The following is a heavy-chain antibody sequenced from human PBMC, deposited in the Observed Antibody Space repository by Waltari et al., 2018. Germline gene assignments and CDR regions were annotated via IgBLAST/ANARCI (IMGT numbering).Heavy chain of an antibody. V-gene: IGHV1-8*01. CDR3: ARVSHSSSSAYYYYGMDV. Sequence: QVQLVQSGAEVKKPGASVKVSCKASGYTFTSYDINWVRQATGQGLEWMGWMNPNMGKKGYDRKFQGIVTMTRNTSISTAYMELSSLRSEDTAVYYCARVSHSSSSAYYYYGMDVWGQGTTVTVSS. CDR1: GYTFTSYD. CDR2: MNPNMGKK. D-gene: IGHD6-6*01. J-gene: IGHJ6*02.